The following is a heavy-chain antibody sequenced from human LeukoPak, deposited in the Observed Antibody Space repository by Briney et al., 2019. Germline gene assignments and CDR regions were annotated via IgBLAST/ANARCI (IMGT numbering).Heavy chain of an antibody. J-gene: IGHJ5*02. CDR1: GGSISSGSYY. Sequence: PSQTLSLTCTVSGGSISSGSYYWSWIRQPAGKGLEWIGRIYTSGSTNYNPSLKSRVTISVDTSKNQSSLKLSSVTAADTAVYYCAREGYYYGSGSYADWFDPWGQGTLVTVSS. CDR2: IYTSGST. CDR3: AREGYYYGSGSYADWFDP. V-gene: IGHV4-61*02. D-gene: IGHD3-10*01.